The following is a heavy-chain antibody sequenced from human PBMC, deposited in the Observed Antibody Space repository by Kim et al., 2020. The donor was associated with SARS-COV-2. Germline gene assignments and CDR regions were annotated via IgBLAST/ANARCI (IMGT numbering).Heavy chain of an antibody. CDR1: GGTFSSYT. D-gene: IGHD2-2*01. CDR2: IIPILGIA. Sequence: SVKVSCKASGGTFSSYTISWVRQAPGQGLEWMGRIIPILGIANYAQKFQGRVTITADKSTSTAYMELSSLRSEDTAVYYCARESIPVVPAAIYYYYGMDVWGQGTTVTVSS. V-gene: IGHV1-69*04. CDR3: ARESIPVVPAAIYYYYGMDV. J-gene: IGHJ6*02.